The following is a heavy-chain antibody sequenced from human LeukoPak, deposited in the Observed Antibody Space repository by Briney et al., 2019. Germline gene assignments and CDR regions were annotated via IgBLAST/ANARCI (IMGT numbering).Heavy chain of an antibody. Sequence: SETLSLTCAVYGGSFSGYYWSWIRQPPGKGLEWIGEINHSGSTNYNPSLKSRVTISVDTSKNQFSLKLSSVTAADTAVYYCASLTGYSSGWFDPWGQGTLVTVSS. J-gene: IGHJ5*02. CDR2: INHSGST. CDR1: GGSFSGYY. CDR3: ASLTGYSSGWFDP. V-gene: IGHV4-34*01. D-gene: IGHD6-19*01.